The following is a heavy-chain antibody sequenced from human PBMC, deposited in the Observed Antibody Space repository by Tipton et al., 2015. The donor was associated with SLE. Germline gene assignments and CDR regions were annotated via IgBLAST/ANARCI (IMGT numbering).Heavy chain of an antibody. D-gene: IGHD6-25*01. Sequence: QLVQSGAEVKKPGESLKVSCKGYGYSFTSNWIAWVRQMPGKGLEWMGIIYPGDSDTRYSPSFQGQVTISADKSISTAYLQWSSLKASDTAMYYCARRRAATGLFSERGWFDPWGQGALVTVSS. V-gene: IGHV5-51*03. CDR1: GYSFTSNW. CDR3: ARRRAATGLFSERGWFDP. J-gene: IGHJ5*02. CDR2: IYPGDSDT.